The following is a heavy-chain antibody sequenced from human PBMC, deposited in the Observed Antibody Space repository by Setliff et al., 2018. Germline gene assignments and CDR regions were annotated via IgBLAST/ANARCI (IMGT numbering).Heavy chain of an antibody. CDR3: ARAPSVELVTIRTNSWFTY. CDR1: GYTFRNYA. J-gene: IGHJ4*02. CDR2: TSVYNGDT. Sequence: ASVKVSCKASGYTFRNYAFAWVRQAPGQGLEWVGWTSVYNGDTNYAQKFQGRVTLTTDTSTSTAYMELRSLTSDDSAFYYCARAPSVELVTIRTNSWFTYWGQGALVTVSS. V-gene: IGHV1-18*01. D-gene: IGHD5-18*01.